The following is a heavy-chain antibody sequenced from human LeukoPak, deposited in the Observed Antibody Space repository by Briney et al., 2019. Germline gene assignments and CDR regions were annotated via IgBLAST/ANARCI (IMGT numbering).Heavy chain of an antibody. D-gene: IGHD3-22*01. CDR3: ARDLTSYYYDNNGAFDF. V-gene: IGHV1-69*04. CDR2: IIPILDTP. CDR1: GGTFSSYA. J-gene: IGHJ4*02. Sequence: SVKVSCKASGGTFSSYAINWVRQAPGQGLEWMGKIIPILDTPNYAQKFQGRVTITADKSTSTAYMELSSLRSEDTAVYYCARDLTSYYYDNNGAFDFWGQGTLVTVSS.